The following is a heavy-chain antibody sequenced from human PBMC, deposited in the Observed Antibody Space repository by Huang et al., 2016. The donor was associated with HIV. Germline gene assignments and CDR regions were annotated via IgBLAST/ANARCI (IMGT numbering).Heavy chain of an antibody. CDR1: GYTFTNYD. V-gene: IGHV1-8*02. CDR2: MNPNTGNT. CDR3: ARSAYGDLDY. D-gene: IGHD4-17*01. J-gene: IGHJ4*02. Sequence: QVHLVQTGAEVKKPGASVKVSCKASGYTFTNYDITWVRQAPGRGLEWMGVMNPNTGNTGFAKGFQGRVTMTRKTSITTAYMELTSLTSEDTAVYYCARSAYGDLDYWGLGTLVIVSS.